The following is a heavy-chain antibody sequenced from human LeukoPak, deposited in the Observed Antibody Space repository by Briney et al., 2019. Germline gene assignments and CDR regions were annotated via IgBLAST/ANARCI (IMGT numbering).Heavy chain of an antibody. J-gene: IGHJ5*02. Sequence: KPSETLSLTCTVSGGSISSYYWSWIRQPPGKGLKWIGYMYYSGSTNYNPSLKSRVTISVDTSKNQFSLKLGSVTAADTAVYYCARRVTSNWFDPWGQGTLVTVSS. V-gene: IGHV4-59*08. CDR2: MYYSGST. CDR1: GGSISSYY. CDR3: ARRVTSNWFDP. D-gene: IGHD2-21*02.